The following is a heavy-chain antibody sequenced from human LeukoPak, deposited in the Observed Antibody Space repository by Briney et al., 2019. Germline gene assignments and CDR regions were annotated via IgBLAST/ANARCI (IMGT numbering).Heavy chain of an antibody. J-gene: IGHJ4*02. CDR3: TTAKYNWNDYYFDY. D-gene: IGHD1-1*01. CDR1: GFTFSNAW. CDR2: IKSKTDGGTT. Sequence: GGSLRLSCAASGFTFSNAWMSWVRQAPGKGLEWVGRIKSKTDGGTTDYAAPVKGRFTISRDDSKNTLYLQMNSLKTEDTAVYYCTTAKYNWNDYYFDYWGQGTLVTVSS. V-gene: IGHV3-15*01.